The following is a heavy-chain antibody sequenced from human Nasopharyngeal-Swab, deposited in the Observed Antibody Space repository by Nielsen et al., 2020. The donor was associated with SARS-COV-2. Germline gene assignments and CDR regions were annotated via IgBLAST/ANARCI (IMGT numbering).Heavy chain of an antibody. V-gene: IGHV3-23*01. CDR2: ISGSGVST. Sequence: GGSLRLSCAASGFTFSIYALSWVRQAPGKGVEWVSAISGSGVSTYYADSVKGRFTISRDNSKNTLYLQMNSLRAEDTAVYYCAGDLGGYFDYWGQGTLVTVSS. CDR1: GFTFSIYA. J-gene: IGHJ4*02. D-gene: IGHD3-10*01. CDR3: AGDLGGYFDY.